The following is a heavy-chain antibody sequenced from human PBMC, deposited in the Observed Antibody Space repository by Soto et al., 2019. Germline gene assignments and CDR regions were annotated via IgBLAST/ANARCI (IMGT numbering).Heavy chain of an antibody. V-gene: IGHV4-39*01. J-gene: IGHJ4*02. CDR1: GGSISSSSYY. D-gene: IGHD3-22*01. Sequence: SETLSLTCTVSGGSISSSSYYWGWIRQPPGKGLEWIGNIYYRGTTYYNPSLKSRVTISVDTSRNQLSLELRSVTAADTAVYYCARHGYYYDSTGYYYFIWGQGTLVTVSS. CDR2: IYYRGTT. CDR3: ARHGYYYDSTGYYYFI.